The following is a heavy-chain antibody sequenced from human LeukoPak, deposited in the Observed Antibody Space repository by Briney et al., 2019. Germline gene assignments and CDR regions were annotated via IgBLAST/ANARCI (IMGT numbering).Heavy chain of an antibody. J-gene: IGHJ4*02. CDR2: ISSSSSYI. V-gene: IGHV3-21*01. Sequence: GGSLRLSCAASGFTFSSYSMNWVRQAPGKGLEWVSSISSSSSYIYYADSVKGRFTISRDNAKNSLYLQMNSLRAEDTAVYYCARGGDPSRFFDYWGQGTLVTVSS. CDR1: GFTFSSYS. D-gene: IGHD7-27*01. CDR3: ARGGDPSRFFDY.